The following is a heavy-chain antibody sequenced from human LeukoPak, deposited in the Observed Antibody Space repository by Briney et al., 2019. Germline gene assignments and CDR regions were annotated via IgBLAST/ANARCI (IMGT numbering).Heavy chain of an antibody. J-gene: IGHJ4*02. D-gene: IGHD3-3*01. CDR3: ASLRFIEWFHAIDY. Sequence: SETLSLTCAVYGGSFSGYYWSWIRQPPGKGLEWIGEINHSGSTNYNPSLKSRVAISVDTSKNQFPLKLSSVTAADTAVYYCASLRFIEWFHAIDYWGQGILVTVSS. V-gene: IGHV4-34*01. CDR1: GGSFSGYY. CDR2: INHSGST.